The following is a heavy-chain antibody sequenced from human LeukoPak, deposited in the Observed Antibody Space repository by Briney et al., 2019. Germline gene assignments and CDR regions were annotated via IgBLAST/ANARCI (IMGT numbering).Heavy chain of an antibody. CDR1: GFTFDDYA. J-gene: IGHJ4*02. V-gene: IGHV3-9*01. D-gene: IGHD6-6*01. Sequence: GGSLKLSCAASGFTFDDYAMPWVRQPPGKGLEWVSGISWNSGSIGYADSVKGRFTISRDNAKNSLYLQMNSLRTEDTALYYCAKDIGNSVYSSSLLDYWGQGTLVTVSS. CDR2: ISWNSGSI. CDR3: AKDIGNSVYSSSLLDY.